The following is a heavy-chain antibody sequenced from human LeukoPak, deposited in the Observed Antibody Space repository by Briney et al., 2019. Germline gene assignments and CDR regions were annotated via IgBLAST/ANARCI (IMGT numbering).Heavy chain of an antibody. CDR1: GYTFTGYY. CDR3: ARSSRECQLPAWRV. J-gene: IGHJ4*02. V-gene: IGHV1-2*02. D-gene: IGHD2-2*01. Sequence: ASVKVSCKASGYTFTGYYMHWVRQAPGQGLEWMGWINPNSGGTNYAQKFQGRVTMTRDTSISTAYMELSRLRSDDTAVYYCARSSRECQLPAWRVCGQGTLVTVSS. CDR2: INPNSGGT.